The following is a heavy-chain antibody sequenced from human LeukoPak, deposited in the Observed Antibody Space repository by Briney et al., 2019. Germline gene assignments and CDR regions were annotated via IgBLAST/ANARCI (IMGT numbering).Heavy chain of an antibody. CDR3: ARENTYYYDSSGSAHAFDI. V-gene: IGHV1-18*01. D-gene: IGHD3-22*01. J-gene: IGHJ3*02. Sequence: ASVKVSCKASGYTFTSYGISWVRQAPGQGLEWMGWISAYNGNTNYAQKFQGRVTMTRDTSISTAYIELSRLRSDDTAVYYCARENTYYYDSSGSAHAFDIWGQGTMVTVSS. CDR1: GYTFTSYG. CDR2: ISAYNGNT.